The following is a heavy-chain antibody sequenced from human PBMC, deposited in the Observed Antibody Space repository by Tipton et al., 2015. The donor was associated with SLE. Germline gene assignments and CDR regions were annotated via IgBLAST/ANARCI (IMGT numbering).Heavy chain of an antibody. CDR1: GFTFSSYS. Sequence: QLVQSGGGVVQPGRSLRLSCATSGFTFSSYSMNWVRQAPGKGLEWVSSISSSSSYIYYADSVKGRFTISRDNAKNSLYLQMNSLRAEDTAVYYCASGTMVQGVILAFDIWGQGTMVTVSS. V-gene: IGHV3-21*03. CDR2: ISSSSSYI. D-gene: IGHD3-10*01. J-gene: IGHJ3*02. CDR3: ASGTMVQGVILAFDI.